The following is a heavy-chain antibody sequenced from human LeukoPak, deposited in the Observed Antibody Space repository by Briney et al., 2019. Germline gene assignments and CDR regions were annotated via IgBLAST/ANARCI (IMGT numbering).Heavy chain of an antibody. Sequence: TGGSLRLSCAASGFTFSSYSIHWVRQAPGKGLEWVAVISYDGSNKYYADSVKGRFTISRDNSKNTLYLQMNSLRAEDTAVYYCARTIGALYSSSWYLDYWGQGTLVTVSS. V-gene: IGHV3-30*03. CDR1: GFTFSSYS. J-gene: IGHJ4*02. CDR2: ISYDGSNK. D-gene: IGHD6-13*01. CDR3: ARTIGALYSSSWYLDY.